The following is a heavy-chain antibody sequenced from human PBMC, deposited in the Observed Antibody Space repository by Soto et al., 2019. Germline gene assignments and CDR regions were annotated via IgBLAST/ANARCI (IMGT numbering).Heavy chain of an antibody. CDR3: XXIGYTAYLNHPLAY. CDR1: GFSVATTGVG. CDR2: IYWNDAK. D-gene: IGHD6-25*01. V-gene: IGHV2-5*01. J-gene: IGHJ4*02. Sequence: QITLKESGPTLVKPTATLTLTCTFSGFSVATTGVGVGWVRQPPGKALEFLAVIYWNDAKRYSPSLRNRLTITKDAGRNQVVLKMPAMDPVDTATXXXXXIGYTAYLNHPLAYWGQGTPVTVSP.